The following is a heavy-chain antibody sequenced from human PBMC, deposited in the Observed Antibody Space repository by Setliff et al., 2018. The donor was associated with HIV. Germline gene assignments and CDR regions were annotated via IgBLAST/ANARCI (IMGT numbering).Heavy chain of an antibody. CDR2: INHSGST. Sequence: SETLSLTCAVYGGSFSGYYWSWIRQPPGKGLEWIGEINHSGSTNYNPSLKSRVTISVDTSKNQFSLKLSSVTAADTAVYYCARRRVNVVVPAASRKGYYYYMDVWGKGTTVTVSS. CDR1: GGSFSGYY. V-gene: IGHV4-34*01. CDR3: ARRRVNVVVPAASRKGYYYYMDV. D-gene: IGHD2-2*01. J-gene: IGHJ6*03.